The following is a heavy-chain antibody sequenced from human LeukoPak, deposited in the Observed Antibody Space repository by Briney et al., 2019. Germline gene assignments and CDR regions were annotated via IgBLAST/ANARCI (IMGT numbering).Heavy chain of an antibody. CDR1: GFTFSSYA. V-gene: IGHV3-23*01. D-gene: IGHD3-10*01. J-gene: IGHJ4*02. Sequence: GGSLRLSCAASGFTFSSYAMSWVRQAPGKGLEWVSAFSGSGGSTYYADSVKGRFTISRDNSKNTLYLQMNSLRAEDTAVYYCAKDTYYYGSGSPLWDYWGQGTLVTVSS. CDR3: AKDTYYYGSGSPLWDY. CDR2: FSGSGGST.